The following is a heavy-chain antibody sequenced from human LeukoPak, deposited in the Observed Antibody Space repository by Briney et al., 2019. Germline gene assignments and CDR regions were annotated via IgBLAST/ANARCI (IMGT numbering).Heavy chain of an antibody. J-gene: IGHJ3*02. Sequence: PSETLSLTCTVSGGSISSYYWSWIRQPPGKGLERIGYIYYSGSTNYNPSLKSRVTISVDTSKNQFSLKLSSVTAADTAVYYCARVIYSSSWYGTNAFDIWGQGTMVTVSS. V-gene: IGHV4-59*01. D-gene: IGHD6-13*01. CDR3: ARVIYSSSWYGTNAFDI. CDR2: IYYSGST. CDR1: GGSISSYY.